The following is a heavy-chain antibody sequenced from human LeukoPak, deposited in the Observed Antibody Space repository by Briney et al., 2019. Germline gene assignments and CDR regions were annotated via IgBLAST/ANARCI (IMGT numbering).Heavy chain of an antibody. J-gene: IGHJ6*02. CDR1: GFSFSHYS. Sequence: GGSLRLSCAGSGFSFSHYSMTWARQASGKGLEWISYIGVGGRPTNYADSVKARFTISRDDAQNSLYLQMNSLRAEDTAVYYCAKNTWKSSDSGRGRMDVWGQGTTVTVSS. D-gene: IGHD3-10*01. V-gene: IGHV3-48*01. CDR3: AKNTWKSSDSGRGRMDV. CDR2: IGVGGRPT.